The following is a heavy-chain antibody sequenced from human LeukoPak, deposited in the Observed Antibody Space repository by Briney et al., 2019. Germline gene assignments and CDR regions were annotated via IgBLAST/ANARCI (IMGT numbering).Heavy chain of an antibody. CDR3: TTAGYDSSGSFDY. D-gene: IGHD3-22*01. CDR2: IKSKTDGGTT. V-gene: IGHV3-15*01. CDR1: GFTFGDYA. Sequence: GGSLRLSCTASGFTFGDYAMSWVRQAPGKGLEWVGRIKSKTDGGTTDYAAPVKGRFTISRDDSKNTLYLQMNSLKTEDTAVYYCTTAGYDSSGSFDYWGQGTLVTVSS. J-gene: IGHJ4*02.